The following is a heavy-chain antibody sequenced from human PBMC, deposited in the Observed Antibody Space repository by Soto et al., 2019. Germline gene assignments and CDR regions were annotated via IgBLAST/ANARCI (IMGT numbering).Heavy chain of an antibody. CDR2: ISFDGSNT. V-gene: IGHV3-30*18. J-gene: IGHJ6*02. Sequence: QVQLVESGGGVVQPGRSLRLSCAASGFSFSSYGMHWVRQAPGKGLEWVAVISFDGSNTYYADSVKGRFTISRDNSKNTLNLQMNSLRAEDTAVYYCAKDEFRGLVVARVYYGMDVWGQGTTCTVAS. D-gene: IGHD2-15*01. CDR3: AKDEFRGLVVARVYYGMDV. CDR1: GFSFSSYG.